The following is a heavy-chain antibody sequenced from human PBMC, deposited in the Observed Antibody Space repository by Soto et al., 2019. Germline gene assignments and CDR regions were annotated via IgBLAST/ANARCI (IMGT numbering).Heavy chain of an antibody. J-gene: IGHJ4*02. Sequence: QLQLQESGPGLVKPSETLSLTCTVSGGSISSSSYYWGWIRQPPGKGLEWIGSIYYSGSTYYHPCLRFPVTISVNTTRITFSLKLVPGTAASMAVYYCDRRGSSSWYSYGGQGTLVTVSS. CDR1: GGSISSSSYY. CDR3: DRRGSSSWYSY. CDR2: IYYSGST. V-gene: IGHV4-39*01. D-gene: IGHD6-13*01.